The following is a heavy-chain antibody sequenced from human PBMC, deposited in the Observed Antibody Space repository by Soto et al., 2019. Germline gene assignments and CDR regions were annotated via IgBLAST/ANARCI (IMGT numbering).Heavy chain of an antibody. D-gene: IGHD1-26*01. J-gene: IGHJ5*02. CDR1: GYTFTSYD. V-gene: IGHV1-8*01. CDR3: ARGKRELLVNWFAP. CDR2: MNPNSGNP. Sequence: QVQLVQSGAEVKKPGASVKVSCKASGYTFTSYDINWVRQATGQGLEWMGWMNPNSGNPGYAQKFQGRVTMTRNTSISTAYMELSSLRSEDTAVYYCARGKRELLVNWFAPWGQGTLVTVSS.